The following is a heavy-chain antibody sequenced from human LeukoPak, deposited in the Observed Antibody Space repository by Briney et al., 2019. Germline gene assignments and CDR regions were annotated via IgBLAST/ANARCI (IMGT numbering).Heavy chain of an antibody. CDR1: GFTFSSYG. CDR3: AKDRGLVATITPYYFDY. V-gene: IGHV3-30*02. J-gene: IGHJ4*02. D-gene: IGHD5-12*01. Sequence: GGSLRLSCAASGFTFSSYGMHWVRQAPGKGLEWVAVIWYDGSNTYYADSVKGRFTISRDNSKNTLYLQMNSLRAEDTAVYYCAKDRGLVATITPYYFDYWGQGTLVTVSS. CDR2: IWYDGSNT.